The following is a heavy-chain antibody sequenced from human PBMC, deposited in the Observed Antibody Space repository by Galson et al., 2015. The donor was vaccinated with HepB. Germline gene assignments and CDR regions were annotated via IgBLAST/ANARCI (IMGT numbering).Heavy chain of an antibody. CDR3: ARVRRDGPIDYYFDY. Sequence: SVKVSCKASGGTFSSYAISWVRQAPGQGLEWMGGIIPIFGTANYAQKFQGRVTITADESTSTAYMELSSLRSEDTAVYYCARVRRDGPIDYYFDYWGQGTLVTVSS. CDR2: IIPIFGTA. CDR1: GGTFSSYA. D-gene: IGHD5-24*01. V-gene: IGHV1-69*13. J-gene: IGHJ4*02.